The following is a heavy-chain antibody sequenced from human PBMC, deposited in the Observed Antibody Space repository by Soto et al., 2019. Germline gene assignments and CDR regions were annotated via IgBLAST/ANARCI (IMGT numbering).Heavy chain of an antibody. D-gene: IGHD1-20*01. Sequence: QAQLVESGGGVVQPGRSLRLSCAASGFTFSSYGMHWIRQAPGKGLEWVAFTWYDGRNNYYADSVKGRFTISRDNSNNTLYLQLHSLRAEDTAVHYCARDFGYTWKSHWFDPWGQGTLVTVSS. CDR1: GFTFSSYG. CDR2: TWYDGRNN. J-gene: IGHJ5*02. CDR3: ARDFGYTWKSHWFDP. V-gene: IGHV3-33*01.